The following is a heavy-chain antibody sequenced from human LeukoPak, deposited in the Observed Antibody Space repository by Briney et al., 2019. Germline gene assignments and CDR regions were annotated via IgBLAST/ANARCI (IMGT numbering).Heavy chain of an antibody. Sequence: ASVKVSRKASGYTFTSYGISWLRQAPAPGLEWVGLGSAYNGNTNYAQKLQRRVNMSTDTSTSTAYMELRSLRSDDTAVYYSARDPLVGGSGSEFDYWGQGTLVTVSS. V-gene: IGHV1-18*01. D-gene: IGHD3-10*01. CDR2: GSAYNGNT. J-gene: IGHJ4*02. CDR1: GYTFTSYG. CDR3: ARDPLVGGSGSEFDY.